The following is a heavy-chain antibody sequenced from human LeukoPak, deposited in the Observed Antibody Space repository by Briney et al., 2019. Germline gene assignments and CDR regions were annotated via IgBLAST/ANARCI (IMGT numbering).Heavy chain of an antibody. CDR3: ARGHCSGGSCYLGSGYYYYYGMDV. Sequence: RTGGSLRLSCAAPGFTFSSYSMNWVRQAPGKGLEWVSSISSSSSYIYYADSVKGRFTISRDNAKNSLYLQMNSLRAEDTAVYYCARGHCSGGSCYLGSGYYYYYGMDVWGQGTTVTVSS. J-gene: IGHJ6*02. D-gene: IGHD2-15*01. CDR1: GFTFSSYS. CDR2: ISSSSSYI. V-gene: IGHV3-21*01.